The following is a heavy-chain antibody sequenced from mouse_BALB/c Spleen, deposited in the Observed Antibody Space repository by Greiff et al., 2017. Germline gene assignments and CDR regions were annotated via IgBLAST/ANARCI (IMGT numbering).Heavy chain of an antibody. CDR3: VLWLRRRGDY. J-gene: IGHJ2*01. D-gene: IGHD2-2*01. V-gene: IGHV5-6-5*01. Sequence: DVQLQESGGGLVKPGGSLKLSCAASGFTFSSYAMSWVRQTPEKRLEWVASISSGGSTYYQDSVKGRFTISRDNARNILYLQMSSLRAEDTAMYYCVLWLRRRGDYWGQGTTLTVSS. CDR1: GFTFSSYA. CDR2: ISSGGST.